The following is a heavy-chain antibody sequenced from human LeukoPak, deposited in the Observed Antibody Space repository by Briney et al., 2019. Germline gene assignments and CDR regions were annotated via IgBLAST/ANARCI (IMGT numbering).Heavy chain of an antibody. D-gene: IGHD2-21*02. J-gene: IGHJ4*02. Sequence: PTGGSLRLSCAASGFTFGNYGMSWVRQAPGKGLEWVSGINWNGGSTGYADSVEGRFTISRDNAKNSQYLQMNSLRVEDTALYYCARAQTYGDSRLLLDYWGQGTLVTVSS. CDR1: GFTFGNYG. CDR2: INWNGGST. CDR3: ARAQTYGDSRLLLDY. V-gene: IGHV3-20*04.